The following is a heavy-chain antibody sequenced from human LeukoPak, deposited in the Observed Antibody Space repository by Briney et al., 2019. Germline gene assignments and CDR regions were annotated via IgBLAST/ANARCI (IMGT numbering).Heavy chain of an antibody. V-gene: IGHV1-18*01. Sequence: ASVKVSCKASGGTFSSYGISWVRQAPGQGLEWMGWISAYNGNTNYAQKLQGRVTMTTDTSTSTAYMELRSLRSDDTAVYYCARDPRVYYYDSSGYLDYWGQGTLVTVSS. CDR3: ARDPRVYYYDSSGYLDY. D-gene: IGHD3-22*01. CDR2: ISAYNGNT. CDR1: GGTFSSYG. J-gene: IGHJ4*02.